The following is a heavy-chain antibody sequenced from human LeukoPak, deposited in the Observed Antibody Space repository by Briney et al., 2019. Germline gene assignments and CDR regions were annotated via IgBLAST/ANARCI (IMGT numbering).Heavy chain of an antibody. D-gene: IGHD3-10*01. Sequence: PSETLSLTCTVSGYSISSGYYWGWIRQPPGKGLEWIGSIYHSGNTYYNPSLKSRVTISVDTSKNQFSLKLSSVTAADTAVYYCASGWMRSVWFGEFLYFDYWGQGTLVTVSS. CDR1: GYSISSGYY. V-gene: IGHV4-38-2*02. J-gene: IGHJ4*02. CDR2: IYHSGNT. CDR3: ASGWMRSVWFGEFLYFDY.